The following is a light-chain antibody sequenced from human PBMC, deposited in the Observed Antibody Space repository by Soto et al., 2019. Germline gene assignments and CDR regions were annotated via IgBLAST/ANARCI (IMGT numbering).Light chain of an antibody. Sequence: QSVLTQPASVSGSPGQSITISCTGTSSDVGGYNYVSWYQQHPGKAPKFMIYDVSNRPSGVSNRFSGSKSGNTASLTISGLQAGAEADYYCSSYTTSNTRQIVFGTGTKLTVL. V-gene: IGLV2-14*01. CDR3: SSYTTSNTRQIV. CDR1: SSDVGGYNY. J-gene: IGLJ1*01. CDR2: DVS.